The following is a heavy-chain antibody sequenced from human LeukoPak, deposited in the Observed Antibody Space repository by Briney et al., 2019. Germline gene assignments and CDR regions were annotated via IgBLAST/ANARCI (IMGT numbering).Heavy chain of an antibody. CDR3: ARGRVAGSFPFDY. V-gene: IGHV1-2*02. CDR2: INPNSGGT. D-gene: IGHD6-19*01. CDR1: GYTFTRYY. J-gene: IGHJ4*02. Sequence: ASVKVSCKASGYTFTRYYMHWMRQAPGQGLEWMGWINPNSGGTNYAQKFQGRVTMTRDTSISTAYMELSRLRSDDTAVYYCARGRVAGSFPFDYWGQGTLVTVSS.